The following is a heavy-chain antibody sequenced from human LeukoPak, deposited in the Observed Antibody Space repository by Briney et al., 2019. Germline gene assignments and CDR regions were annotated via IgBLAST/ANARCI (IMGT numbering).Heavy chain of an antibody. J-gene: IGHJ4*02. V-gene: IGHV1-2*02. CDR3: ASGSGSSY. CDR1: GYTFTGYY. D-gene: IGHD3-22*01. CDR2: IITNSGGT. Sequence: ASVKVSCKASGYTFTGYYLHWVRQAPGQGFEWMGWIITNSGGTNCAEKFQDRVTMTRDTSISTAYMEMTGLTSDDTAVYYCASGSGSSYWGQGTLVTVSS.